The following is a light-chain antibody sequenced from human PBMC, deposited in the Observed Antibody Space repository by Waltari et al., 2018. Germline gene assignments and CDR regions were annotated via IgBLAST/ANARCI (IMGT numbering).Light chain of an antibody. CDR1: QSVLSSSNNKNY. V-gene: IGKV4-1*01. CDR2: WAS. CDR3: QQYYSTPRT. J-gene: IGKJ1*01. Sequence: DIVMTQSPDSLAVSLGERATIYCKSSQSVLSSSNNKNYLAWYQQKPGQPPKLLIYWASTRESGVPDRFSGSGSGTDFTLTISSLQAEDVAVYYCQQYYSTPRTFGQGTKVEIK.